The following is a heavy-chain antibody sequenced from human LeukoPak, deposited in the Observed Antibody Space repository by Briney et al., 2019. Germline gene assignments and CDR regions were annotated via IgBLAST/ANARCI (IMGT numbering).Heavy chain of an antibody. Sequence: SETLSLTCTVSSGSIRDYYWSWIRQSPGKGLEWIGYIYYSGSTNYNPSLKSRVTISVDTSKNQFSLKLSSVTTADTAVYYCARLHRGEEAFDIWGQGTMVTVSS. CDR1: SGSIRDYY. J-gene: IGHJ3*02. CDR3: ARLHRGEEAFDI. CDR2: IYYSGST. V-gene: IGHV4-59*01.